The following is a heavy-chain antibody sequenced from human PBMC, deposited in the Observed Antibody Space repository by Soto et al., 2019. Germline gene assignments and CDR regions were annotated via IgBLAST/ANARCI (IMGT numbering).Heavy chain of an antibody. CDR1: GFTFSSYA. CDR3: ANTYSSGWYEAFDY. Sequence: EVQLLESGGDLVQPGGSLRLSCAASGFTFSSYAMSWVRQAPGKGLEWVSAISGSGGSTYYADSVKGRFTISRDNSKNTLYLQMRSLRAEDTAVYYCANTYSSGWYEAFDYWGQGTLVTVSS. V-gene: IGHV3-23*01. CDR2: ISGSGGST. J-gene: IGHJ4*02. D-gene: IGHD6-19*01.